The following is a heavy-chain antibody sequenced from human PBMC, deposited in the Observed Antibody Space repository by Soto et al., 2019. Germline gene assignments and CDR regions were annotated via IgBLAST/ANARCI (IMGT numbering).Heavy chain of an antibody. Sequence: QVQLQESGPGLVKPSGTLSLTCAVSGGSVTNDNWWSWVRQPPGKGLEWIGEIYHSGSTNYNPSHTTRFTLSIDTPTNQFSRKLNSVPAADAAVYYCASGGGGGNYWGQGTLVTVSS. V-gene: IGHV4-4*02. CDR2: IYHSGST. J-gene: IGHJ4*02. D-gene: IGHD3-10*01. CDR1: GGSVTNDNW. CDR3: ASGGGGGNY.